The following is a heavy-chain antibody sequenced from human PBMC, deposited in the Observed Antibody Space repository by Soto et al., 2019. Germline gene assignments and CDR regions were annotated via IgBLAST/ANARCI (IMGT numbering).Heavy chain of an antibody. CDR2: INHSGST. Sequence: QVQLQQWGAGLLKPSETLSLTCAVYGGSFSGYYWSWIRQPPGKGLEWIGEINHSGSTNYNPSLKSRVTISVDTFKNQFCLKLSSVTAADTAVYYCARGRTPRIVVVVAATSNWFDPWGQGTLVTVSS. D-gene: IGHD2-15*01. CDR3: ARGRTPRIVVVVAATSNWFDP. V-gene: IGHV4-34*01. J-gene: IGHJ5*02. CDR1: GGSFSGYY.